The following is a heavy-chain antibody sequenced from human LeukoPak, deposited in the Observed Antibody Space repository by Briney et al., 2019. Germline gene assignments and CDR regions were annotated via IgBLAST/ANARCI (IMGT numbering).Heavy chain of an antibody. D-gene: IGHD2-21*02. CDR1: GYTFTSYY. CDR3: ARRARGGDRRGYGMDV. J-gene: IGHJ6*02. CDR2: INPSGGST. Sequence: ASVKVSCKASGYTFTSYYMHWVRQAPGQGLEWMGIINPSGGSTSYAQKFQGRVTITADESTSTAYMELSSLRSEDTAVYYCARRARGGDRRGYGMDVWGQGTTVTVSS. V-gene: IGHV1-46*01.